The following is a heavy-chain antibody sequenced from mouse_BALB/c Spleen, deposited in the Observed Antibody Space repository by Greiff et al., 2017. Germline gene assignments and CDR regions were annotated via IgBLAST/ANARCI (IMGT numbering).Heavy chain of an antibody. D-gene: IGHD1-1*01. Sequence: VQLQQPGAELVKPGASVKLSCKASGYTFTSYWMHWVKQRPGQGLEWIGEINPSNGRTNYNEKFKSKATLTVDKSSSTAYMQLSSLTSEDSAVYYCARRDYFSYYGSDYWGQGTTLTVSS. CDR3: ARRDYFSYYGSDY. V-gene: IGHV1S81*02. J-gene: IGHJ2*01. CDR2: INPSNGRT. CDR1: GYTFTSYW.